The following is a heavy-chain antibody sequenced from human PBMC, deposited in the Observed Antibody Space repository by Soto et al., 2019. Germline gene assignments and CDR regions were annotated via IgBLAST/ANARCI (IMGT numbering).Heavy chain of an antibody. D-gene: IGHD2-21*01. V-gene: IGHV1-69*12. Sequence: QVQLVQSGAEVEKPGSSVKVSCKASGGTFSSYAISWVRQAPGQGLEWMGGIIPIFGTANYAQKFQGRVTITADESTSTAYMELSSLRSEDTAVYYCARGPGEVVVVGNAFDIWGQGTMVTVSS. CDR3: ARGPGEVVVVGNAFDI. J-gene: IGHJ3*02. CDR2: IIPIFGTA. CDR1: GGTFSSYA.